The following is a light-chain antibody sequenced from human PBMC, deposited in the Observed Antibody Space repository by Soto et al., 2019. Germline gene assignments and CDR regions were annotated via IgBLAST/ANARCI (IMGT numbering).Light chain of an antibody. CDR3: QQYNSYPWT. CDR1: QSISSY. V-gene: IGKV1-39*01. CDR2: AAS. Sequence: DIQMTQSPSSLSASVGDRVTITCRASQSISSYLNWYQQKPGKAPKLLIYAASSLQSGVPSRFSGSASGTEFTLTISSLQPDDFATYYCQQYNSYPWTFGQGTKVDIK. J-gene: IGKJ1*01.